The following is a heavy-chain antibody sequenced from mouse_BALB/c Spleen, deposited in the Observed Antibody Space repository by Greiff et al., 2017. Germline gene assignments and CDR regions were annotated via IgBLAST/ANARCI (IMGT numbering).Heavy chain of an antibody. CDR2: ISSGGSYT. CDR3: ARLYYGSSPYYFDY. D-gene: IGHD1-1*01. Sequence: DVMLVESGGGLVKPGGSLKLSCAASGFTFSSYAMSWVRQSPEKRLEWVAEISSGGSYTYYPDTVTGRFTISRDNAKNTLYLEMSSLRSEDTAMYYCARLYYGSSPYYFDYWGQGTTLTVSS. J-gene: IGHJ2*01. V-gene: IGHV5-9-4*01. CDR1: GFTFSSYA.